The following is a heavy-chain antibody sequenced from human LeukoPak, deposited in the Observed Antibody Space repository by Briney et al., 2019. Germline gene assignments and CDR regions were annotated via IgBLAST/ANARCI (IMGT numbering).Heavy chain of an antibody. V-gene: IGHV3-7*01. D-gene: IGHD3-22*01. CDR1: GFPFSSYW. CDR2: IGKDGSAK. CDR3: VRDRDYYAVDY. Sequence: PGGSLRLSCAASGFPFSSYWMGWFRQAPGKGLEWVANIGKDGSAKNYVDSVKGRFTISRDNAKHTVYLQMNSLRADDTALYYCVRDRDYYAVDYWGQGTLVTVSS. J-gene: IGHJ4*02.